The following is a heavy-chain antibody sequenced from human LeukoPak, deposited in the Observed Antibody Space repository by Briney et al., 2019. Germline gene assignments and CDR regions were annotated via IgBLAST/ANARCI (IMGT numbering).Heavy chain of an antibody. CDR1: GFTFSSYA. Sequence: GGSLRLSCAASGFTFSSYAMHWVRQAPGKGLEYVSAISGNGGNTFYANSVKGRFTISRDNSKNTLSLQMNDLRAEVTAIYYCAKGKVLWYFDYWGQGALVTVSS. V-gene: IGHV3-64*01. CDR3: AKGKVLWYFDY. J-gene: IGHJ4*02. D-gene: IGHD1-1*01. CDR2: ISGNGGNT.